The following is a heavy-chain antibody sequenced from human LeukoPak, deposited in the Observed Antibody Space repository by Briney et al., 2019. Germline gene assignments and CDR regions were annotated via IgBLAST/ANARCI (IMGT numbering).Heavy chain of an antibody. CDR1: GFTFSSYT. V-gene: IGHV3-23*01. D-gene: IGHD2-15*01. CDR3: AKFLVVVVAAQVDAFDI. Sequence: GGSLRLSCAASGFTFSSYTMNWVRQAPGKGPEWVSAISDNDGVTKYADSVKGRFTISRDNSKNTLYLQMNSLRAEDTAVYYCAKFLVVVVAAQVDAFDIWGQGTMVTVSS. J-gene: IGHJ3*02. CDR2: ISDNDGVT.